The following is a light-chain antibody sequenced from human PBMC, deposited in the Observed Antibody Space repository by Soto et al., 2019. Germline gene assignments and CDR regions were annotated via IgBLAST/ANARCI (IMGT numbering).Light chain of an antibody. CDR1: QSVSSN. V-gene: IGKV3-15*01. Sequence: EIVMTQSPATLSVSPGERATLSCRASQSVSSNLAWYQQKPGQAPRLLIYGASARVTGIPARFSGSGSGTEFTLTVSGLQSEDFAVYFCQQYNNWPPWTFGQGTKVEIK. CDR2: GAS. CDR3: QQYNNWPPWT. J-gene: IGKJ1*01.